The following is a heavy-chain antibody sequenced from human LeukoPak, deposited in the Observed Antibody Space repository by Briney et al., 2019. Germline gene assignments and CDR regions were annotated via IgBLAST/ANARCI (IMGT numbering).Heavy chain of an antibody. Sequence: SETLSLTCAVYGGSFSGYYWSWIRQPPGEGLEWIGEINHSGSTNYNPSLKSRVTISVDTSKNQFSLKLSSVTAADTAVYYCARGLGAAAAYWGQGTLVTVSS. J-gene: IGHJ4*02. CDR3: ARGLGAAAAY. CDR2: INHSGST. V-gene: IGHV4-34*01. CDR1: GGSFSGYY. D-gene: IGHD6-13*01.